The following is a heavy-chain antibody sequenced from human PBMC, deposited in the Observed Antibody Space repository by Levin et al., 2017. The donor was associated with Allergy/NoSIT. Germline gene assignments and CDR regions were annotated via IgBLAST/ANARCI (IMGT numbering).Heavy chain of an antibody. CDR1: GFTFSDYY. D-gene: IGHD3-10*01. CDR3: ARIGQAPYWYFDL. CDR2: ISSSGSYT. Sequence: GGSLRLSCAASGFTFSDYYMSWIRQAPGKGLEWVSYISSSGSYTNYADSVKGRFTISRDNAKNSLYLQMNSLRAEDTAVYYCARIGQAPYWYFDLWGRGTLVTVSS. V-gene: IGHV3-11*03. J-gene: IGHJ2*01.